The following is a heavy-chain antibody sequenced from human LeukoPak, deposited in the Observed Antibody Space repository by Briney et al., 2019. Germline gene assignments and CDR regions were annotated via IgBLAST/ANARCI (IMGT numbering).Heavy chain of an antibody. CDR3: ARGVVPAANWFDP. J-gene: IGHJ5*02. D-gene: IGHD2-2*01. CDR1: GYTFTGYY. CDR2: INPNSGGT. Sequence: SVKVSCKASGYTFTGYYMRWVRQAPGQGLEWMGWINPNSGGTNYAQKFQGRVTMTRDTSISTAYMELSRLRSDDTAVYYCARGVVPAANWFDPWGQGTLVTVSS. V-gene: IGHV1-2*02.